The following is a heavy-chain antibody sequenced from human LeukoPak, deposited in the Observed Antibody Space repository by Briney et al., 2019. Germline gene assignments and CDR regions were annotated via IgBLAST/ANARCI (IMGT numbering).Heavy chain of an antibody. D-gene: IGHD5-18*01. CDR3: ARDAREGIQLWSQAMDY. V-gene: IGHV3-48*04. CDR1: GFTFSTYS. J-gene: IGHJ4*02. Sequence: GGSLRLSCAASGFTFSTYSMNWVRQAPGKGLEWVSYISSSGSTIYYADSVKGRFTISRDNAKNSLYLQMNSLRAGDTAVYYCARDAREGIQLWSQAMDYWGQGTLVTVSS. CDR2: ISSSGSTI.